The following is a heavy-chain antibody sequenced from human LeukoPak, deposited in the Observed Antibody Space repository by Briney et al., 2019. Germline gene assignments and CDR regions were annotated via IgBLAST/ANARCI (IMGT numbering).Heavy chain of an antibody. Sequence: PGGSLRLSCTVSGFTASSNSMSWVRHAPGKGLEWVSFIYSDNTHYSDSVKGRFTISRDNSKNTLYLQMNSLRAEDTAVYYGARRAGAYSHPYDYWGQGTLVTVSS. V-gene: IGHV3-53*01. CDR1: GFTASSNS. CDR3: ARRAGAYSHPYDY. D-gene: IGHD4/OR15-4a*01. J-gene: IGHJ4*02. CDR2: IYSDNT.